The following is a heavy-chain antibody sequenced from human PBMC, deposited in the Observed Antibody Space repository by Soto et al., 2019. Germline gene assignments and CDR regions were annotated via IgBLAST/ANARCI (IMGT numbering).Heavy chain of an antibody. Sequence: LRLSCAASGFTVSSNYMSWVRQAPGKGLEWVSVIYSGGSTYYADSVKGRFTISRDNSKNTLYLQMNSLRAEDTAVYYCARGYIFTKWFEPWGQRTRVTVSS. CDR2: IYSGGST. CDR3: ARGYIFTKWFEP. CDR1: GFTVSSNY. D-gene: IGHD3-9*01. J-gene: IGHJ5*02. V-gene: IGHV3-53*01.